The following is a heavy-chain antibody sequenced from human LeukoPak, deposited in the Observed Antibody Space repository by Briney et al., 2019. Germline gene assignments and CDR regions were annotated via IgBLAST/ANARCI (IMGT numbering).Heavy chain of an antibody. J-gene: IGHJ4*02. D-gene: IGHD2-8*01. CDR2: IDPTXXYT. Sequence: GESLRISCKGSGYSFNTYWITWVRQMPGKGLEWIGRIDPTXXYTNYSPSFQGXXXXSIDKSITTAYLQWSSLKASDTATYYCAREWSYWGQGTLVTVSS. CDR1: GYSFNTYW. V-gene: IGHV5-10-1*01. CDR3: AREWSY.